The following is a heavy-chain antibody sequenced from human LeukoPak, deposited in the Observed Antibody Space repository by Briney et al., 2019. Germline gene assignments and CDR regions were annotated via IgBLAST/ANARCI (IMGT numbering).Heavy chain of an antibody. CDR1: GFTFNIYW. CDR3: ARDARYDFWSGYYYGMDV. CDR2: IKQDGSAK. V-gene: IGHV3-7*03. Sequence: PGGSLRLSCAASGFTFNIYWMSWVRQAPGKGLEWVANIKQDGSAKYYVDSVKGRFTISRDNAKKSLYLQMNSLRAEDTAVYYCARDARYDFWSGYYYGMDVWGQGTTVTVSS. J-gene: IGHJ6*02. D-gene: IGHD3-3*01.